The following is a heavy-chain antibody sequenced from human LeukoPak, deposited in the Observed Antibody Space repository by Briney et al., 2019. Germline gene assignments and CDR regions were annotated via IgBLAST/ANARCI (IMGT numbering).Heavy chain of an antibody. D-gene: IGHD3-3*01. J-gene: IGHJ6*03. CDR1: GGSISSGSYY. CDR2: IYTSGST. Sequence: SETLSLTCTVSGGSISSGSYYWSWIRQPAGKGLEWIGRIYTSGSTNYNPSLKSRVTMSVDTSKNQFSLKLSSVTAADTAVYYCARDANDFWSGYSVAGYYYYYMDVWGKGTTVTVSS. V-gene: IGHV4-61*02. CDR3: ARDANDFWSGYSVAGYYYYYMDV.